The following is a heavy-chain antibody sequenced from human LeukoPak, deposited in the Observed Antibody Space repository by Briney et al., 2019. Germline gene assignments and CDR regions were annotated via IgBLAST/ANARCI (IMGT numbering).Heavy chain of an antibody. CDR3: ARGVMYSSSWSHQHYGMDV. D-gene: IGHD6-13*01. CDR1: GGSFSGYY. CDR2: INHSGST. J-gene: IGHJ6*02. V-gene: IGHV4-34*01. Sequence: PSETLSFTCAVYGGSFSGYYWSWIRQPPGKGLEWIGEINHSGSTNYNPSLESRVTISVDTSKNQFSLKLSSVTAADTAVYYCARGVMYSSSWSHQHYGMDVWGQGTTVTVSS.